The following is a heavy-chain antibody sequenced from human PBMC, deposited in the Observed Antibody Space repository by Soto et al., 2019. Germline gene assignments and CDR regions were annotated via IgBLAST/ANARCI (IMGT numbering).Heavy chain of an antibody. CDR1: GYTFTSYG. CDR2: ISAYNGNT. D-gene: IGHD3-3*01. J-gene: IGHJ5*02. CDR3: VIDRRITIFGEIPNNWFDP. Sequence: GASVKVSCKASGYTFTSYGISWVRQAPGQGLEWMGWISAYNGNTNCAQKLQGRVTMTTDTSTSTAYMELRSLRSDDTAVYYCVIDRRITIFGEIPNNWFDPWGQGTLVTVSS. V-gene: IGHV1-18*01.